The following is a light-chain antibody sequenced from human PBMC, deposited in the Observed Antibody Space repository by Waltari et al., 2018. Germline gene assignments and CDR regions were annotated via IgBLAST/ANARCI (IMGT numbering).Light chain of an antibody. CDR3: QHYNNWPHWT. CDR1: QSVSSN. J-gene: IGKJ1*01. V-gene: IGKV3-15*01. Sequence: EIVMTQSPATMSVSPGERATLSCRASQSVSSNLAWYQQKRGQAPRLLIYGESTRAAGIPARFSGSESGTEFTLTISSLQSEDFAVYYCQHYNNWPHWTFGQGTKVEIK. CDR2: GES.